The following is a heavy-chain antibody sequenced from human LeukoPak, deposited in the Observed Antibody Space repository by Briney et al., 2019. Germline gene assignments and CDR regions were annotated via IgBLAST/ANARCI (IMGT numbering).Heavy chain of an antibody. CDR1: GHTFTGYY. V-gene: IGHV1-2*06. CDR3: ARDGREFGESPNLDY. CDR2: INPNSGGT. D-gene: IGHD3-10*01. Sequence: ASVKVSCKASGHTFTGYYMHWVRQAPGQGLEWMGRINPNSGGTNYAQKFQGRVTMARDTSISTAYMELSRLRSDDTAVYYCARDGREFGESPNLDYWGQGTLVTVSS. J-gene: IGHJ4*02.